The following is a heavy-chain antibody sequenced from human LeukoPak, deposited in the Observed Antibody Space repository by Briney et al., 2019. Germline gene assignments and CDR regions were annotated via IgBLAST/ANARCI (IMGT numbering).Heavy chain of an antibody. V-gene: IGHV4-59*01. Sequence: PSETLSLTCTVSGCSISTYYWSWIRQPPEKGLEWIGYIYYSGSTNYNPSLKSRVTISVDTSKNQFSLKLSSVTAADTAVYYCAREIPRDYGILTGYSNWFDPWGQGTLVTVSS. J-gene: IGHJ5*02. CDR3: AREIPRDYGILTGYSNWFDP. D-gene: IGHD3-9*01. CDR2: IYYSGST. CDR1: GCSISTYY.